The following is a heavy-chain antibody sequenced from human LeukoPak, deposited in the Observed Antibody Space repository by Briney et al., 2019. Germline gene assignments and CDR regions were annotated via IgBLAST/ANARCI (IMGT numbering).Heavy chain of an antibody. CDR3: AKAGVIPLQYFDY. CDR1: GFTFSSYG. D-gene: IGHD3-10*01. CDR2: IRPDGSNK. J-gene: IGHJ4*02. V-gene: IGHV3-30*02. Sequence: GGSLRLSCAASGFTFSSYGRHWVRQAPGKGLEWVAFIRPDGSNKYYADSVKGRFTISRDNSKNTVYLQMNSLRAEDTALYYCAKAGVIPLQYFDYWGQGTLVTVSS.